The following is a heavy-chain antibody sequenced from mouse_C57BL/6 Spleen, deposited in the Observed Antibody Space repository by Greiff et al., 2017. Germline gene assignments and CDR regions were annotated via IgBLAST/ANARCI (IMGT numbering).Heavy chain of an antibody. CDR1: GFTFSSYA. CDR2: ISDGGSYT. V-gene: IGHV5-4*03. CDR3: ASGRGLLRYYFDY. J-gene: IGHJ2*02. Sequence: DVMLVESGGGLVKPGGSLKLSCAASGFTFSSYAMSWVRQTPEKRLEWVATISDGGSYTYYPHNVKGRFTSSRDNAKNNLYLQMSHLKSEDTAMYYCASGRGLLRYYFDYWGQGTSLTVSS. D-gene: IGHD1-1*01.